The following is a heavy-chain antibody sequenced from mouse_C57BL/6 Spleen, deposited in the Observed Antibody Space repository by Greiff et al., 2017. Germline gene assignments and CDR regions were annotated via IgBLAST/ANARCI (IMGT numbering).Heavy chain of an antibody. D-gene: IGHD4-1*01. J-gene: IGHJ1*03. V-gene: IGHV1-18*01. CDR2: INPNNGGT. Sequence: VQLKESGPELVKPGASVKIPCKASGYTFTDYNMDWVKQSHGKSLEWIGDINPNNGGTIYTQKFKGKATLTVDKSSSTAYMELRSLTSEYTAVYYCARLGRRYWYFDVWGTGTTVTVSS. CDR1: GYTFTDYN. CDR3: ARLGRRYWYFDV.